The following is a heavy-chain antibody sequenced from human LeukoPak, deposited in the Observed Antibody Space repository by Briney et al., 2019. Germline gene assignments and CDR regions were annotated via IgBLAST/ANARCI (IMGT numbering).Heavy chain of an antibody. CDR1: SGSMTDSC. CDR2: IYPHGRT. V-gene: IGHV4-59*12. Sequence: PSETLSLTCTVSSGSMTDSCWSWFRQAPGKGLEWLGFIYPHGRTEYYPPLKSRVTFSVDTSKKQASLRLSSVTASDTAVYYCTREGYDRSGYFLDFWGQGILVTVSS. J-gene: IGHJ4*02. D-gene: IGHD3-22*01. CDR3: TREGYDRSGYFLDF.